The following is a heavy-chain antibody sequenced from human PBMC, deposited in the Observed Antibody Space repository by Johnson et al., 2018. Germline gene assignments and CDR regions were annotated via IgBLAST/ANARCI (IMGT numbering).Heavy chain of an antibody. J-gene: IGHJ6*03. V-gene: IGHV3-30*18. CDR2: ISYDGSNT. CDR3: AKEGLRFVPGDYMDG. D-gene: IGHD3-10*01. CDR1: GFTFSSYG. Sequence: QVQLVESGGGVVQPGRSLRLSCAASGFTFSSYGMHWVRQAPGKGLEWVAVISYDGSNTYYADSVKGRFTISRDNSKNTLYLQMNSLRAEDTAVYYCAKEGLRFVPGDYMDGGGKVTTVAVAS.